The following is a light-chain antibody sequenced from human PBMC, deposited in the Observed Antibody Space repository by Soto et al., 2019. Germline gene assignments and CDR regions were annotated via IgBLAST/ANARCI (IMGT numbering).Light chain of an antibody. CDR1: QSVSNN. J-gene: IGKJ1*01. Sequence: EIVMTQSPATLSVSPGEGATLSCRASQSVSNNLAWYQQKSGQAPRLLIYGASSRAIHTPDRFSGSGSGTDFTLTISGLEPEDFAVYYCQHFGNSLWTFGQGTKVDI. CDR2: GAS. CDR3: QHFGNSLWT. V-gene: IGKV3D-15*01.